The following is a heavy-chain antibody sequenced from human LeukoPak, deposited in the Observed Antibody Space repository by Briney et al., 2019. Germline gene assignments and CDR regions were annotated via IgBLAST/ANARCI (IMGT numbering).Heavy chain of an antibody. Sequence: GGSLRLSCAASGFTFSSYWMSWVRQAPGKGLEWVANIKQDGSEKYYADSVKGRFTISRDNSKNTLYLQMNSLRAEDTAVYYCARDNHGIAAAGTGNYFDYWGQGTLVTVSS. V-gene: IGHV3-7*01. CDR1: GFTFSSYW. J-gene: IGHJ4*02. D-gene: IGHD6-13*01. CDR2: IKQDGSEK. CDR3: ARDNHGIAAAGTGNYFDY.